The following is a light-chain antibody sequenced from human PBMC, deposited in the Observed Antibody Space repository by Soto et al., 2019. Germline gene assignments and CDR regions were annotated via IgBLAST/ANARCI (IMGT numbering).Light chain of an antibody. CDR2: DVS. V-gene: IGLV2-11*01. CDR3: CSYAGSSV. J-gene: IGLJ2*01. Sequence: QSALTQPRSVSGSPGQSVTISCTGTSSDVGGYNYVSWYQQHPGKAPKLMIYDVSKRPSGVPDRFSGSKSGNTASLSISGLQAEDEADYYCCSYAGSSVCGGGTKVTVL. CDR1: SSDVGGYNY.